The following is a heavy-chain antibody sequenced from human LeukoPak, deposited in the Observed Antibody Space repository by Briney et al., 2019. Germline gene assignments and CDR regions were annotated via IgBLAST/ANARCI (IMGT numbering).Heavy chain of an antibody. D-gene: IGHD3-16*01. CDR3: ARGRYDYVWGTHGEFDY. CDR1: GGSISSYY. V-gene: IGHV4-59*08. CDR2: IYYSGST. Sequence: SETLSLTCTVSGGSISSYYWSWIRQPPGKGMEWVGYIYYSGSTNYNPSPKSRVTMSVDTSKNQFCLKLSSVTAADTAVYYCARGRYDYVWGTHGEFDYWGQGTLVTVSS. J-gene: IGHJ4*02.